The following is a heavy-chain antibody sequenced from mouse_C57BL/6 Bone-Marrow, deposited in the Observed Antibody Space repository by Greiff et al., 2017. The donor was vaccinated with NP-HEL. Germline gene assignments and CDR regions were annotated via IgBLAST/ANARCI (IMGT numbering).Heavy chain of an antibody. CDR1: GYTFTSYG. D-gene: IGHD1-1*01. CDR2: IYPRSGNT. Sequence: VKLMESGAELARPGASVKLSCKASGYTFTSYGISWVKQRTGQGLEWIGEIYPRSGNTYYNEKFKGKATLTADKSSSTAYMELRSLTSEDSAVYFCARSITTVEGYWGQGTTLTVSS. CDR3: ARSITTVEGY. J-gene: IGHJ2*01. V-gene: IGHV1-81*01.